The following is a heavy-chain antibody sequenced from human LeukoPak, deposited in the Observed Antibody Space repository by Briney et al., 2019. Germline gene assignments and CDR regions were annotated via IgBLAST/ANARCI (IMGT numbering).Heavy chain of an antibody. CDR2: INHSGST. CDR3: ARRELGIYYFDY. CDR1: GGSFSGYY. V-gene: IGHV4-34*01. D-gene: IGHD7-27*01. J-gene: IGHJ4*02. Sequence: PSETLSLTCAVYGGSFSGYYWSWIRQPPGKGLEWIGEINHSGSTNYNPSLKSRVTISVDTSKSQFSLKLSSVTAADTAVYYCARRELGIYYFDYWGQGTLVTVSS.